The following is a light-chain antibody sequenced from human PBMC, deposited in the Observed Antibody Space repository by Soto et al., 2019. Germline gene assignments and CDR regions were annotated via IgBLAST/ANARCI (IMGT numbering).Light chain of an antibody. CDR3: QQYGGSPLT. CDR2: GAS. CDR1: QSVSSSY. Sequence: ILLPPSPGTQALSPXARGTLXRRPSQSVSSSYLAWYQQKPGQAPRLLIYGASSRATGIPDRFSGSGSGTDFTLTISRLEPEDFAAFYCQQYGGSPLTFGQGTPLEI. J-gene: IGKJ5*01. V-gene: IGKV3-20*01.